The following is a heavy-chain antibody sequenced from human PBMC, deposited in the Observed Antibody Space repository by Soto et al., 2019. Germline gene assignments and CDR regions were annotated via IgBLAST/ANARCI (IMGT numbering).Heavy chain of an antibody. V-gene: IGHV1-18*01. CDR1: GYTFTSYG. CDR3: ARADMDYDFWSGYYCKDY. J-gene: IGHJ4*02. D-gene: IGHD3-3*01. CDR2: ISAYNGNT. Sequence: GASVKVSCKASGYTFTSYGISWVRQAPGQGLEWMGWISAYNGNTNYAQKLQGRVTMTTDTSTSTAYMELRSLRSDDTAVYYCARADMDYDFWSGYYCKDYWGQGTLVTVSS.